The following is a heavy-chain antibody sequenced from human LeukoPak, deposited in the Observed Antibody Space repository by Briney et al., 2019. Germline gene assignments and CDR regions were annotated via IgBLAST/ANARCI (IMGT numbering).Heavy chain of an antibody. CDR2: ITGSGETT. Sequence: GGSLRLSCVASGFTFSSYAMSWVRQAPGKGLEWVSGITGSGETTFYADSVKGRFTISRDNSKNTLYLQMNSLRAEDTAVYYCAVHCITISCHSPRWGQGTLVTVSS. J-gene: IGHJ4*02. D-gene: IGHD2-2*01. CDR1: GFTFSSYA. CDR3: AVHCITISCHSPR. V-gene: IGHV3-23*01.